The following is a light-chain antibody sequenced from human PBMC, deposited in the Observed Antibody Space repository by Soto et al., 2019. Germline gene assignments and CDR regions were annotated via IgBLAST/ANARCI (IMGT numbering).Light chain of an antibody. CDR2: ATS. CDR3: QQYHNWPPIT. CDR1: QTVCSN. Sequence: RMMTQSLATVSATQGEKIALSCRASQTVCSNLAWYQHKPGRAPRLLIYATSTRATDVSARFSGSGDGTEFTLTISSLQFEDYAVYCCQQYHNWPPITFGPGTKVDI. J-gene: IGKJ3*01. V-gene: IGKV3-15*01.